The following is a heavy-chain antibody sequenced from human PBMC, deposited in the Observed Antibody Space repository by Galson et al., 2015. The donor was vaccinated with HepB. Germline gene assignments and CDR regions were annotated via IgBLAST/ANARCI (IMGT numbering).Heavy chain of an antibody. CDR2: IDWDDDK. J-gene: IGHJ4*02. Sequence: ALVKPTQTLTLTCTFSGFSLSTSGMRVSWIRQPPGKALEWLARIDWDDDKFYSTSLKTRLTISKDTSKNQVVLTMTNMDPVDTATYYCARTYYYDSSGYHFDYWGQGTLVTVSS. CDR1: GFSLSTSGMR. V-gene: IGHV2-70*04. D-gene: IGHD3-22*01. CDR3: ARTYYYDSSGYHFDY.